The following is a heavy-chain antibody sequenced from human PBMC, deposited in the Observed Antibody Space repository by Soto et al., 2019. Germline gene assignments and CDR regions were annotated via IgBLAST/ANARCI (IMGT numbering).Heavy chain of an antibody. V-gene: IGHV4-34*01. Sequence: PSETLSLTCVVSGGSLSDYFWSWIRQPPGMALEWIGEINHLGSINYNPSLKSRVTMSVDTSKNQFPLTLNSVTAADTATYYCARGGISHWAYFYYMDVWDRGTTVTVSS. D-gene: IGHD2-21*01. J-gene: IGHJ6*03. CDR2: INHLGSI. CDR1: GGSLSDYF. CDR3: ARGGISHWAYFYYMDV.